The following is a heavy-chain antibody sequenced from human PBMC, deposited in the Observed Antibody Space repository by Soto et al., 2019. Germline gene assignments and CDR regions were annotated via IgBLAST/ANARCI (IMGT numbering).Heavy chain of an antibody. D-gene: IGHD4-17*01. CDR1: GGSISSGGYS. CDR3: ARYSTAGYFDY. V-gene: IGHV4-30-2*01. J-gene: IGHJ4*02. CDR2: IYHSGST. Sequence: SETLSLTCAVSGGSISSGGYSWSWIRQPPGKGLEWIGYIYHSGSTYYNPSLKSRVTISVDRSKNQFSLKLSSVTAADTAVYYCARYSTAGYFDYWGQGTLVTGSS.